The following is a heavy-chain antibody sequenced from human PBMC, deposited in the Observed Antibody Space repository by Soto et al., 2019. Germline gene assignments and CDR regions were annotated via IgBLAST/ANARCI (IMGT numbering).Heavy chain of an antibody. Sequence: SETLSLTCTVSGGSISDYYWSWIRQPPGKGLEWIGYIYHSGTTNDNTGSTNYSPSLKSRVTISIDTSKNQFSLKLSSMTAADTAAYYCVRRGYCSGGSCYYSAFDIWGQGTMVTVSS. V-gene: IGHV4-59*08. CDR3: VRRGYCSGGSCYYSAFDI. CDR2: IYHSGTTNDNTGST. D-gene: IGHD2-15*01. CDR1: GGSISDYY. J-gene: IGHJ3*02.